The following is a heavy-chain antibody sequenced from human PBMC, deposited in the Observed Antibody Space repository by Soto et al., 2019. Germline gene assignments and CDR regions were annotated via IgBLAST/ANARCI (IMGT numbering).Heavy chain of an antibody. Sequence: QITLKESGPTLVKPTQTLTLTCTFSGFSLSTSGVGVGWIRQPPGKALEWLALIYWDDDKRYSPSLKSRLTXTXXTSKNQVVPTMTNMDPVDTATYYCAHAAAAGPFDYWGQGTLVTVSS. D-gene: IGHD6-13*01. CDR1: GFSLSTSGVG. V-gene: IGHV2-5*02. J-gene: IGHJ4*02. CDR3: AHAAAAGPFDY. CDR2: IYWDDDK.